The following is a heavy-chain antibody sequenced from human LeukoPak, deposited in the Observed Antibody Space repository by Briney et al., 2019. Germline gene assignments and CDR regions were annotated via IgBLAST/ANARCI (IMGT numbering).Heavy chain of an antibody. CDR3: ARHRGYYGSATKVDY. D-gene: IGHD3-10*01. Sequence: SETLSLTCTVSGGSISSSSHYWGWIRQPTEKALVWIGRIYYSGSTYYNPSLKSRVTISVDTSKNQFSLKLSSVTAADTALYYCARHRGYYGSATKVDYWGQGTLVTVSS. J-gene: IGHJ4*02. CDR2: IYYSGST. CDR1: GGSISSSSHY. V-gene: IGHV4-39*01.